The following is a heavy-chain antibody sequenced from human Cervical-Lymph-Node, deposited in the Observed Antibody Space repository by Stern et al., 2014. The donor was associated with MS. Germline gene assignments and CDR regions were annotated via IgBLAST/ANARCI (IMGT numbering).Heavy chain of an antibody. V-gene: IGHV3-21*01. CDR1: GFTLTTSS. CDR3: ARADTTGGYYFDY. D-gene: IGHD1-1*01. J-gene: IGHJ4*02. Sequence: EVQLVESGGGLVKPGESLRLSCAASGFTLTTSSMTWVRQAPGKGLEWVSSISSTSSYIYYADSVKGRFTISRDKAKKTLSLQMNSLRVEDTAIYYCARADTTGGYYFDYWGQGTLVTVSS. CDR2: ISSTSSYI.